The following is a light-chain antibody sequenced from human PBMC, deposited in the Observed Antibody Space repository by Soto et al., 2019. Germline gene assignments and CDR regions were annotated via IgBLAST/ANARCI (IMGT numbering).Light chain of an antibody. J-gene: IGKJ3*01. V-gene: IGKV3-15*01. Sequence: EIVMTQSPDTLSLSPVEGATLSFRVSQSIRSNLAWYQQRPGQAPRLLIYSASTRTTGIPARFSGTGSGTEFTLTISSLESEDFAVYYCQQHHKWPRTFGPGTKVDI. CDR1: QSIRSN. CDR2: SAS. CDR3: QQHHKWPRT.